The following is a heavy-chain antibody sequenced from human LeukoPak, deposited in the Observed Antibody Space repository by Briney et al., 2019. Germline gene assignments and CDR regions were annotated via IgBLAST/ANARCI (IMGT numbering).Heavy chain of an antibody. CDR2: IYHSGST. Sequence: PSETLSLTCAVSGYSISSGYYWGWIRQPPGKGLEWIGSIYHSGSTYYNPSLKSRVTISVDTSKNQFSLKLSSVTAADTAVYYCASLTLEMATTERSWYWFDPWGQGTLVTVSS. CDR3: ASLTLEMATTERSWYWFDP. V-gene: IGHV4-38-2*01. D-gene: IGHD5-24*01. J-gene: IGHJ5*02. CDR1: GYSISSGYY.